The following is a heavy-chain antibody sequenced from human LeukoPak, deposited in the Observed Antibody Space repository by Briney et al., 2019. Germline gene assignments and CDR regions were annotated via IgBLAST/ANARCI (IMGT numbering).Heavy chain of an antibody. CDR2: INPSTGGI. CDR1: GYTFTTYY. V-gene: IGHV1-2*02. CDR3: ARESELGGSNDY. Sequence: ASVKVSCKASGYTFTTYYMQWVRQAPGQGLEWMGWINPSTGGINYAQRFQGRVTMTRDTSINTVYMELSRLRSDDTAVYYCARESELGGSNDYWGQGTLVTVSS. D-gene: IGHD1-26*01. J-gene: IGHJ4*02.